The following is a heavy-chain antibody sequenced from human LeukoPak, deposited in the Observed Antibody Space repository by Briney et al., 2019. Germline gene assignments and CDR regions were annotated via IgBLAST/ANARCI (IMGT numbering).Heavy chain of an antibody. CDR3: AREHSSSSIGWFDP. J-gene: IGHJ5*02. D-gene: IGHD6-6*01. CDR1: GGTFSSYA. CDR2: IIPIFGTA. V-gene: IGHV1-69*05. Sequence: GASVKVSCKASGGTFSSYAIGWVRQAPGQGLEWMGGIIPIFGTANYAQKFQGRVTITTDESTSTAYMELSSLRSEDTAVYYCAREHSSSSIGWFDPWGQGTLVTVSS.